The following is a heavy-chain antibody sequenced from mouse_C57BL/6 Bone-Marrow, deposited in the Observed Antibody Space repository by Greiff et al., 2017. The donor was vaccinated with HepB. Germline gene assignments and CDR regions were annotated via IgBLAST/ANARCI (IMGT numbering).Heavy chain of an antibody. Sequence: EVMLVESGAELVRPGASVKLSCTASGFNIKDDYMHWVKQRPEQGLEWIGWIDPENGDTEYASKFQGKATITADTSSNTAYLQLSSLTSEDTAVYYCTSYDGYLLFAYWGQGTLVTVSA. D-gene: IGHD2-3*01. CDR1: GFNIKDDY. CDR2: IDPENGDT. J-gene: IGHJ3*01. CDR3: TSYDGYLLFAY. V-gene: IGHV14-4*01.